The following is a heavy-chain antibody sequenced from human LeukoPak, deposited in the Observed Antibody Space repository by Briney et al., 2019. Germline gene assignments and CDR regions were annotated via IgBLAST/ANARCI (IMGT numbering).Heavy chain of an antibody. CDR3: AKTTVTTLSAFDY. V-gene: IGHV3-23*01. Sequence: GGSLRLSCAASGFTFSSYAMSWVRQAPGKGLEWVSTISGSGGSTYYADSVKGRFTISRDNSKNTLYLQMNSLRAEDTAEYYCAKTTVTTLSAFDYWGQGTLVTVSS. CDR2: ISGSGGST. J-gene: IGHJ4*02. D-gene: IGHD4-17*01. CDR1: GFTFSSYA.